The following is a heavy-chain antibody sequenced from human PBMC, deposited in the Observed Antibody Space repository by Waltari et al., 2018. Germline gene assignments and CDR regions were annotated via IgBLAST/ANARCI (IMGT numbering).Heavy chain of an antibody. CDR1: GVTFSSYA. J-gene: IGHJ4*02. D-gene: IGHD1-26*01. CDR2: ISYDGSNK. Sequence: QVQLVESGGGVVQPGRSLRLPCAASGVTFSSYAMHWVRQAPGKGLEWLAVISYDGSNKYYADSVKGRFTISRDNSKNTLYLQMNSLRAEDTAVYYCARSVGATRPLLYWGQGTLVTVSS. CDR3: ARSVGATRPLLY. V-gene: IGHV3-30-3*01.